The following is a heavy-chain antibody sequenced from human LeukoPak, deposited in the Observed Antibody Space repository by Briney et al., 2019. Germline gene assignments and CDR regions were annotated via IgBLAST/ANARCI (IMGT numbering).Heavy chain of an antibody. CDR2: INEDGSNK. CDR3: TRGTYGDLLDY. CDR1: GFTFSNYY. V-gene: IGHV3-7*01. Sequence: GGSLRLSCAASGFTFSNYYMRWIRQAPGKGLEWVANINEDGSNKWHLGSVKGRFTVSRDNAKNSLYLQMNGLRTEDTAVYYCTRGTYGDLLDYWGQGALVTVSS. J-gene: IGHJ4*02. D-gene: IGHD4-17*01.